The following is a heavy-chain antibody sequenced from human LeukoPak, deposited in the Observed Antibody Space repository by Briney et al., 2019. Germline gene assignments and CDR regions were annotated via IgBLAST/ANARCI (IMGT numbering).Heavy chain of an antibody. CDR2: ITWNSDDM. V-gene: IGHV3-9*01. Sequence: PGGSLRLSCAASGFSFEAYGMYWVRQDPGKGLEWVSGITWNSDDMAYADSVRGRFTISRDNAKNCLYLQMNSLTVEDTALYYCTRVTSWRTGFDYWGQGTLVTVSS. CDR3: TRVTSWRTGFDY. D-gene: IGHD1-1*01. CDR1: GFSFEAYG. J-gene: IGHJ4*02.